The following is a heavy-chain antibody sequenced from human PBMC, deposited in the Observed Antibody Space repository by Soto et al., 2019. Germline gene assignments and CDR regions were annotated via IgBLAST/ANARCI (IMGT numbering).Heavy chain of an antibody. Sequence: EVQLVESGGGLVKPGGSLRLSCAASGFTFSSYNMNWVRQAPGKGLEWVSSISSSSSYIYYADSVKGRFTISRDNAKNPLNRKMTGLRAEARAVYYFASTRRDGSNNSYNYYGMDVWGQGTTVTVS. J-gene: IGHJ6*02. CDR2: ISSSSSYI. CDR3: ASTRRDGSNNSYNYYGMDV. V-gene: IGHV3-21*01. D-gene: IGHD5-12*01. CDR1: GFTFSSYN.